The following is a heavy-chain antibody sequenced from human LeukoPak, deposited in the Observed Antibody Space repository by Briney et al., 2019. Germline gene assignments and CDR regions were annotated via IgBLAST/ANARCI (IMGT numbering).Heavy chain of an antibody. D-gene: IGHD2-21*02. V-gene: IGHV4-39*07. CDR3: ARRPYCAGDCYPGGDWFDP. CDR1: GGSISSSNYD. J-gene: IGHJ5*02. CDR2: ISYSGST. Sequence: SETLSLTCKVSGGSISSSNYDWGWIRQPPGKGLEWIGSISYSGSTYYNPSLKSRVTISVDTSKNQFSLKLSSVTAADTAVYYCARRPYCAGDCYPGGDWFDPWGQGTLVTVSS.